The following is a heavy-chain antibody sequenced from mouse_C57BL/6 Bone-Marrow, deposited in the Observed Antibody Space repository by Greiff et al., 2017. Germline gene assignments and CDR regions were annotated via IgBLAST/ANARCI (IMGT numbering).Heavy chain of an antibody. J-gene: IGHJ3*01. D-gene: IGHD4-1*01. CDR3: ARSKNWDSWCAY. CDR1: GYAFTNYL. CDR2: INPGSGGT. Sequence: VQLQQSGAELVRPGASVRVSCKASGYAFTNYLIGWVKQRPGQGLEWIGVINPGSGGTNYNEKLKGKGTLTADKSYSTAYMQLSSLTSEDAAVYFFARSKNWDSWCAYWGQGTLVTVTA. V-gene: IGHV1-54*01.